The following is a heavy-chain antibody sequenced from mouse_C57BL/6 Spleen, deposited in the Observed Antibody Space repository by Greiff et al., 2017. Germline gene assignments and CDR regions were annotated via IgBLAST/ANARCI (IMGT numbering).Heavy chain of an antibody. Sequence: VLLVESGGDLVKPGGSLKLSCAASGFTFSRYGMSWVRQTPDKRLEWVATISCVGSYTYYPDSVTGRFHISRDNAQNTLYLQMRSLKSEDTAMYYCARGGIITTVVAPYYCDYWGQGTTLTVSS. CDR1: GFTFSRYG. J-gene: IGHJ2*01. D-gene: IGHD1-1*01. CDR3: ARGGIITTVVAPYYCDY. V-gene: IGHV5-6*01. CDR2: ISCVGSYT.